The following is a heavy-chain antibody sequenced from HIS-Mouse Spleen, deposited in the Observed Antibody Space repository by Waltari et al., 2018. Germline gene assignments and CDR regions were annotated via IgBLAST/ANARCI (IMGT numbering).Heavy chain of an antibody. V-gene: IGHV1-8*01. CDR2: MNHNSGNT. CDR3: AARFGESHFDY. J-gene: IGHJ4*02. D-gene: IGHD3-10*01. Sequence: QVQLLQSGPEVKKPGASVKVSCTASVYTFPSYDINWVRQATGQGREWMGWMNHNSGNTGYAQKFQGRVTMTRNTSISTAYMELSSLRSEDTAVYYCAARFGESHFDYWGQGTLVTVSS. CDR1: VYTFPSYD.